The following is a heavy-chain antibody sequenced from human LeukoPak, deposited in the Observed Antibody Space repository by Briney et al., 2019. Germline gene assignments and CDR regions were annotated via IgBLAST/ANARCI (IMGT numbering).Heavy chain of an antibody. D-gene: IGHD2/OR15-2a*01. V-gene: IGHV3-23*01. Sequence: GGSLRLSCAASGFTFSSYTMSWVRQAPGKGLEWVAGISGTGGSTHYADSVKGRFTISRDNSKNTVYLQMRNLRAEHTAVYYCAKVVAGNIDYYFDYWGQGILVAVSS. CDR2: ISGTGGST. J-gene: IGHJ4*02. CDR3: AKVVAGNIDYYFDY. CDR1: GFTFSSYT.